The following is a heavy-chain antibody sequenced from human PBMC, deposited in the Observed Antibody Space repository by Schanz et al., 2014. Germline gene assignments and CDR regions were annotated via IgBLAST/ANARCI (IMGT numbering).Heavy chain of an antibody. Sequence: EVQLVESGGGLVQPGRSLRLSCAASGFPFNEYGMLWVRQAPGKGLEWVSSISWNSGSIDYADSVKGRFTISRDNAKNSLYLQMNSLRAENTAVYYCAKELNRRGGQTNFYYYYGMDVWGQGTTVTVSS. D-gene: IGHD5-12*01. CDR3: AKELNRRGGQTNFYYYYGMDV. V-gene: IGHV3-9*01. J-gene: IGHJ6*02. CDR1: GFPFNEYG. CDR2: ISWNSGSI.